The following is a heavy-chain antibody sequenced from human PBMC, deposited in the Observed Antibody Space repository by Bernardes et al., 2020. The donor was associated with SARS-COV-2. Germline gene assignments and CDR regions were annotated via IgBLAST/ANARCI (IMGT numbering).Heavy chain of an antibody. CDR2: ISGSGGST. CDR3: AKDLDTAMVSDY. CDR1: GFTFSSYA. D-gene: IGHD5-18*01. Sequence: WGTLRLSCAASGFTFSSYAMSWVRQAPGKGLEWVSAISGSGGSTYYADSVKGRFTISRDNSKNTLYLQMNSLRAEDTAVYYCAKDLDTAMVSDYWGQGTLVTVSS. J-gene: IGHJ4*02. V-gene: IGHV3-23*01.